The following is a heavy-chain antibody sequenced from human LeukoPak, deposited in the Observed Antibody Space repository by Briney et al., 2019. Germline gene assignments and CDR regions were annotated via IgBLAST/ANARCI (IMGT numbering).Heavy chain of an antibody. CDR2: TYYRSKWYT. CDR1: GDSVSSNSAA. J-gene: IGHJ4*02. CDR3: ARSTGPIDY. D-gene: IGHD1-1*01. Sequence: SQTLSLTCAIYGDSVSSNSAAWNWIRQSPSRGLEWLGRTYYRSKWYTYYAVSVKSRISINRDTSKNQISLQLNSVTPEDTAVYYCARSTGPIDYWGQGTLVTVSS. V-gene: IGHV6-1*01.